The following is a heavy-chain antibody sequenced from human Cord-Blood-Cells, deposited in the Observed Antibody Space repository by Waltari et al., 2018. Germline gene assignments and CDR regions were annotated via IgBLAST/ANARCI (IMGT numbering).Heavy chain of an antibody. J-gene: IGHJ5*02. CDR3: ARGTVYCGGDCYLNWFDP. CDR1: GGSFSGYD. V-gene: IGHV4-34*01. D-gene: IGHD2-21*02. Sequence: QVQLQQWGAGLLKPSETLSLTCAVYGGSFSGYDWSWIRQPPGKGLGWIGEINHSGRTNYNPSLKSRVTISVDTSKNQFSLKLSSVTAADTAVYYCARGTVYCGGDCYLNWFDPWGQGTLVTVSS. CDR2: INHSGRT.